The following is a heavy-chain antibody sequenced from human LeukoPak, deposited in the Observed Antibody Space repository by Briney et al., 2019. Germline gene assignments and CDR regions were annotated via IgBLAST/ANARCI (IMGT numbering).Heavy chain of an antibody. D-gene: IGHD2-8*01. V-gene: IGHV1-69*05. J-gene: IGHJ6*03. CDR1: GGTFSSYA. CDR3: AIVRGYCTNGVCYTGGYYYMDV. CDR2: IIPIFGTA. Sequence: GASVKVSCKASGGTFSSYAISWVRQAPGQGLEWMGRIIPIFGTANYAQKFQGRVTITTDESTSTAYMELSSLRSEDTAVYYCAIVRGYCTNGVCYTGGYYYMDVWGKGTTVTVSS.